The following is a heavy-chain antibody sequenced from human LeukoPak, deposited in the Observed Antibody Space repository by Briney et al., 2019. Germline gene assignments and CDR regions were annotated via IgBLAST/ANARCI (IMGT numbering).Heavy chain of an antibody. J-gene: IGHJ4*02. D-gene: IGHD3-10*01. CDR2: IYHSGST. Sequence: TSETLSLTCTVSGYSISSGYYGGWIRPPAGKGLEWIGSIYHSGSTYYNPSLKSRVTISVDMSKNQFSLKLSSVTAADTAVYYCARDGFAGGDYWGQGTLVTVSS. V-gene: IGHV4-38-2*02. CDR3: ARDGFAGGDY. CDR1: GYSISSGYY.